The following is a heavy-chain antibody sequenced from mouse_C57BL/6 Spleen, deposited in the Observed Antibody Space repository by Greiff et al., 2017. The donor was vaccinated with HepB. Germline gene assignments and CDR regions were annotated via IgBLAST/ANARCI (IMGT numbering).Heavy chain of an antibody. J-gene: IGHJ3*01. D-gene: IGHD2-4*01. Sequence: QVQLQQPGAELVKPGASVKLSCKASGYTFTSYWMQWVKQRPGQGLEWIGEIDPSDSYTNYNQKFKGKATLTVDTSSSTAYMQLSSLTSEDSAVYYCARHDYDRNWFAYWGQGTLVTVSA. CDR3: ARHDYDRNWFAY. CDR1: GYTFTSYW. CDR2: IDPSDSYT. V-gene: IGHV1-50*01.